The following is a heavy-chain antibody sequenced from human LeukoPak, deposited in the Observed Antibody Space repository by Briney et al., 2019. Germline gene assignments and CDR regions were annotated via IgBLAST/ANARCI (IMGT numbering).Heavy chain of an antibody. V-gene: IGHV1-2*02. D-gene: IGHD3-3*01. CDR2: INPNSGGT. Sequence: GASVKVSCKASGYTFTGYYMHWVRQAPGQGLEWMGWINPNSGGTNYAQKFQGRVTMTRDTSISTAYMELSRLRSDDTAVYYCARVPNFWSGYLGYWGQGTLVTVSS. J-gene: IGHJ4*02. CDR1: GYTFTGYY. CDR3: ARVPNFWSGYLGY.